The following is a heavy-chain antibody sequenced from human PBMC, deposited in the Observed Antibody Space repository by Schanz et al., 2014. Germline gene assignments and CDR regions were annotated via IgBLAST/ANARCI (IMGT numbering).Heavy chain of an antibody. CDR3: AGAAYCRGAGCALYYALDV. Sequence: EVQLVESGGGLIQPGGSLRLSCAASGYTVRSNYMSWVRQAPGKGLEWVSVIYNGGGGRTYYADSVKGRFTISSDNSKNTVFLQMNSLRAEDTGVYYCAGAAYCRGAGCALYYALDVWGQGTTVTVSS. J-gene: IGHJ6*02. V-gene: IGHV3-53*01. CDR2: IYNGGGGRT. CDR1: GYTVRSNY. D-gene: IGHD2-15*01.